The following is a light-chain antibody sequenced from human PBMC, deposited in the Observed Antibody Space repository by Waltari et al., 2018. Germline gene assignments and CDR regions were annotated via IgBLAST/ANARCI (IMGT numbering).Light chain of an antibody. J-gene: IGKJ2*01. CDR1: HRLTNKD. Sequence: VLTQSPGTLSLSPGERPTPACRSSHRLTNKDLASYQQKPGQAARLLIYGAANRAAGSPARCSGSGSATDFSLTISGLQPEDFAVYYCQQYGSSVMYTFGQGTKVEIK. V-gene: IGKV3-20*01. CDR2: GAA. CDR3: QQYGSSVMYT.